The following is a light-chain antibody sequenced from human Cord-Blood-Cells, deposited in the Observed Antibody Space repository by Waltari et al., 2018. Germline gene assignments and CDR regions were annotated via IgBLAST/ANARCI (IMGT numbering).Light chain of an antibody. Sequence: QSALTQPASVSGSPGQSITISCTGTSSDVGGYNYVSWYQQHPGNAPKLMIYEVSNRPSGVSNRFSGSESCNTASLTISGLQAEDEADYYCSSYTSSSTLGVFGGGTKLTVL. CDR2: EVS. CDR3: SSYTSSSTLGV. J-gene: IGLJ2*01. CDR1: SSDVGGYNY. V-gene: IGLV2-14*01.